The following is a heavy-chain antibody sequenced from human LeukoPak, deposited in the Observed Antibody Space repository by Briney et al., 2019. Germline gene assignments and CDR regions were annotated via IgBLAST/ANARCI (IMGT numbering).Heavy chain of an antibody. V-gene: IGHV4-61*08. Sequence: SETLSLTCTVSGGSISSGDYYWSWIRQPPGKGLEWIGEIYHSGSTNYNPSLKGRVTISVDKSKNQFSLKLSSVTAADTAVYYCARDKMGGPGYYYYYMDVWGKGTTVTVSS. CDR3: ARDKMGGPGYYYYYMDV. J-gene: IGHJ6*03. D-gene: IGHD3-16*01. CDR1: GGSISSGDYY. CDR2: IYHSGST.